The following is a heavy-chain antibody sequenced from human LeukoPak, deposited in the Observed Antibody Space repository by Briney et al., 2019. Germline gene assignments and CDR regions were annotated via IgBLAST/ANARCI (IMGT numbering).Heavy chain of an antibody. CDR2: ISAYNGNT. Sequence: ASVKVSCKASGYTFTSYGISWVRQAPGQGLEWMGWISAYNGNTNYAQKLQGRVTMTTDTSTSTAYMELRSLRSDDTAVYYCARANGDYVFYYFDYWGQGTLVTVSS. V-gene: IGHV1-18*01. CDR3: ARANGDYVFYYFDY. J-gene: IGHJ4*02. CDR1: GYTFTSYG. D-gene: IGHD4-17*01.